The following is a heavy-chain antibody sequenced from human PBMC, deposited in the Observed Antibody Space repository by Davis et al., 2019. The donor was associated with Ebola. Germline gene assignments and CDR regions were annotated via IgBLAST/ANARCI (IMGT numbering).Heavy chain of an antibody. Sequence: ETLSLTCAVYGGSFSGYYWSWIRQAPGKGLEWVANIYQDGSEKYHVDSVKGRFTISRDNAKNSLYLQMNSLRVEDTAVYYCARESYYDTSGSEATAFDIWGQGTMVTVSS. CDR2: IYQDGSEK. J-gene: IGHJ3*02. D-gene: IGHD3-22*01. CDR3: ARESYYDTSGSEATAFDI. V-gene: IGHV3-7*03. CDR1: GGSFSGYY.